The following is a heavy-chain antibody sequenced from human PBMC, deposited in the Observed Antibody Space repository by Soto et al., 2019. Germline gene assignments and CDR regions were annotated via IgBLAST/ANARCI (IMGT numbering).Heavy chain of an antibody. J-gene: IGHJ4*02. CDR1: GFTFSSYS. D-gene: IGHD3-9*01. Sequence: GGSLRLSCAASGFTFSSYSMNWVRQAPGKGLEWVSYISSSSSTIYYADSVKGRFTISRDNAKNSLYLQMNSLRDEDTAVYYCARGGNYDILTGYSDYWGQGTLVTVSS. V-gene: IGHV3-48*02. CDR3: ARGGNYDILTGYSDY. CDR2: ISSSSSTI.